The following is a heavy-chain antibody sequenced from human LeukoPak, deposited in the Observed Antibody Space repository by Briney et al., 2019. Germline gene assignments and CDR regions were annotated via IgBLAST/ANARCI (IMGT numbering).Heavy chain of an antibody. J-gene: IGHJ4*02. CDR1: GGSFSDYY. Sequence: PSETLSLTCAVYGGSFSDYYWGWIRQPPGKGLEWIGSVYHSESTYYNPSLKSRVTISVDTSKNQFSLKLSSVTTADTAVYYCARDATRLGNYFDYWGQGTLVSVSS. V-gene: IGHV4-38-2*02. D-gene: IGHD7-27*01. CDR2: VYHSEST. CDR3: ARDATRLGNYFDY.